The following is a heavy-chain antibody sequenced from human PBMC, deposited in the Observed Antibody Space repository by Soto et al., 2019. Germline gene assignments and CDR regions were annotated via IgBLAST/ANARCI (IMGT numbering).Heavy chain of an antibody. D-gene: IGHD3-22*01. V-gene: IGHV4-31*03. CDR3: ARWTNYDYYDTSGSRHWLDP. CDR2: IYYSGST. Sequence: PSETLSLTCTVSGGSISKGGYYWSWIRQPPGKGLEWIGYIYYSGSTYYIPSLKSRLTISIDTSKNQCSLTLSSVTAADTAVYYCARWTNYDYYDTSGSRHWLDPWGQGTLVTVSS. CDR1: GGSISKGGYY. J-gene: IGHJ5*02.